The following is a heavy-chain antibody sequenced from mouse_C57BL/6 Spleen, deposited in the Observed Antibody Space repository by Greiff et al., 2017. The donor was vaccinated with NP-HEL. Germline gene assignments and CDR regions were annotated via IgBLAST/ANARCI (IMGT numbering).Heavy chain of an antibody. CDR2: IDPETGGT. CDR1: GYTFTDYE. D-gene: IGHD2-5*01. J-gene: IGHJ3*01. V-gene: IGHV1-15*01. Sequence: QVQLKQSGAELVRPGASVTLSCKASGYTFTDYEMHWVKQTPVHGLEWIGAIDPETGGTAYNQKFKGKAILTADKSSSTAYMELRSLTSEDSAFYYWTRSKAYYSNYGFAYWGQGTLVTVSA. CDR3: TRSKAYYSNYGFAY.